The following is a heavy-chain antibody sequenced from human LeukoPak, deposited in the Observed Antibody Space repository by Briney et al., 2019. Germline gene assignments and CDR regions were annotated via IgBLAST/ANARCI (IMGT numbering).Heavy chain of an antibody. CDR2: ISGSGRRT. D-gene: IGHD6-19*01. Sequence: PVGSLRLSCAASGFFFTSYAMTWVRQTPGKGLEWVATISGSGRRTSYEDRVQGRFTISRDNSKETVYLQMDSLRDDDTAVYYCAKDGAGQWLVPPGWFDPWGQGTLVTVSS. J-gene: IGHJ5*02. V-gene: IGHV3-23*01. CDR3: AKDGAGQWLVPPGWFDP. CDR1: GFFFTSYA.